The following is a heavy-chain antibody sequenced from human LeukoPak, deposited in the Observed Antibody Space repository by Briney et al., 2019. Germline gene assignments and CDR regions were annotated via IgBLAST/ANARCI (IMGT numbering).Heavy chain of an antibody. CDR3: ARRRWLQLDAFDI. CDR2: INPSGGST. J-gene: IGHJ3*02. D-gene: IGHD5-24*01. V-gene: IGHV1-46*03. CDR1: GYTFTSYY. Sequence: ASVKVSCKASGYTFTSYYMHWVRQAPGQGLEWMGIINPSGGSTSYAQKFQDRVTMTRDTSTSTVYMELSSLRSEDTAVYYCARRRWLQLDAFDIWGQGTMVTVSS.